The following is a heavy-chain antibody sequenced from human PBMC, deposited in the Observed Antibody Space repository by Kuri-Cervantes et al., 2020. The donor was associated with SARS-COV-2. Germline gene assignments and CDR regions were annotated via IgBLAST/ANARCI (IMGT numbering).Heavy chain of an antibody. CDR2: IYTSGST. D-gene: IGHD6-6*01. J-gene: IGHJ4*02. CDR3: AREVSSEQIVAFDY. V-gene: IGHV4-61*02. CDR1: GGSISSGSYY. Sequence: SETLSLTCTVSGGSISSGSYYWSWIRQPAGKGLEWIGRIYTSGSTNCNPSLKSRVTISVDTSKNQFSLKLSPVTAADTAVYYCAREVSSEQIVAFDYWGQGTLVTVSS.